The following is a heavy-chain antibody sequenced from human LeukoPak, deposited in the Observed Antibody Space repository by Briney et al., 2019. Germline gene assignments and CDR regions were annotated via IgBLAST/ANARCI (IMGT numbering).Heavy chain of an antibody. D-gene: IGHD6-6*01. Sequence: PGGSLRLSCAASGFTFSSYGMHWVRQAPGKGLEWVAVIWYDGSNKYYADSVKGRFTISRDNSKNTLYLQMNSLRAEDTAVYYCAKDLEKYSSSPNDAFDIWGQGTMLTVSS. V-gene: IGHV3-33*06. CDR2: IWYDGSNK. CDR1: GFTFSSYG. CDR3: AKDLEKYSSSPNDAFDI. J-gene: IGHJ3*02.